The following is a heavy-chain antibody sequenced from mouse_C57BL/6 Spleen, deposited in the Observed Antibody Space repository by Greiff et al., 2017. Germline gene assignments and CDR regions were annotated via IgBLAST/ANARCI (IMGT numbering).Heavy chain of an antibody. D-gene: IGHD2-4*01. Sequence: VQLQQSGAELVKPGASVKLSCKASGYTFTSYWMHWVKQRPGRGLEWIGRIDPNSGGTKYNEKFKSKATLTVDKPSSTAYMQLSSLTSEDSAVYYCARKNLYDYGAYWYFDVWGTGTTVTVSS. CDR1: GYTFTSYW. J-gene: IGHJ1*03. CDR2: IDPNSGGT. V-gene: IGHV1-72*01. CDR3: ARKNLYDYGAYWYFDV.